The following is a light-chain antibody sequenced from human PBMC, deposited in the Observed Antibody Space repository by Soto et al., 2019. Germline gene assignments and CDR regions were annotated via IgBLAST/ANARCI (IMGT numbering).Light chain of an antibody. J-gene: IGKJ5*01. CDR3: QQYGSSPRIT. CDR2: GAS. Sequence: EIVLTQPPGTLSLSPGERATLSCRASQSVSSSYLAWYQQKPGQAPRLLIYGASSRPTGIPDRFSGSGSGTDFTLTISRLEPDDFAVYYCQQYGSSPRITFGQGTRLEIK. CDR1: QSVSSSY. V-gene: IGKV3-20*01.